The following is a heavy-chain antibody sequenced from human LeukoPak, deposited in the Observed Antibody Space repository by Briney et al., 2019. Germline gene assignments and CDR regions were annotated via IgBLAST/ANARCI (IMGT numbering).Heavy chain of an antibody. CDR1: GFTFSSYG. Sequence: GGSLRLSCAASGFTFSSYGMHWVRQAPGKGLEWVAVISYDGSNKYYADSVKGRFTISRDNSKNTLYLQMNSLRAEDTAVYYCAKDDYYGSGSYYYYYYGMDVWGKGTTVTVSS. D-gene: IGHD3-10*01. V-gene: IGHV3-30*18. J-gene: IGHJ6*04. CDR2: ISYDGSNK. CDR3: AKDDYYGSGSYYYYYYGMDV.